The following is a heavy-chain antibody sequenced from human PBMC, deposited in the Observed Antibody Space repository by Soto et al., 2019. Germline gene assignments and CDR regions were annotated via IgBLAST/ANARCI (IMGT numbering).Heavy chain of an antibody. D-gene: IGHD4-4*01. CDR1: GFTFDDYA. J-gene: IGHJ3*02. CDR3: AKDLYSNYGDAFDI. Sequence: EVQLVESGGGLVQPGRSLRLSCAASGFTFDDYAMHWVRQAPGKGLEWVSGISWKSDNIVYADSVKGRFTISRDNAKNSLYLQMNSLRAEDTALYYCAKDLYSNYGDAFDIWGQGTMVTVSS. V-gene: IGHV3-9*01. CDR2: ISWKSDNI.